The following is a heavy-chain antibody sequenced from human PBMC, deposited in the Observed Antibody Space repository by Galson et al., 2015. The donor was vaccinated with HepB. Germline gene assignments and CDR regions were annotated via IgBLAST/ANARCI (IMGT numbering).Heavy chain of an antibody. D-gene: IGHD3-10*01. V-gene: IGHV3-23*01. CDR1: GFTFSSYA. Sequence: SLRLSCAASGFTFSSYAMSWVRQAPGKGLEWVSAISGSGGSTYYADSVKGRFTISRDNSKNTLYLQMYSLRAEDTAVYYCAKDIGVLLWFGELLWNYYGMDVWGQGTTVTVSS. J-gene: IGHJ6*02. CDR2: ISGSGGST. CDR3: AKDIGVLLWFGELLWNYYGMDV.